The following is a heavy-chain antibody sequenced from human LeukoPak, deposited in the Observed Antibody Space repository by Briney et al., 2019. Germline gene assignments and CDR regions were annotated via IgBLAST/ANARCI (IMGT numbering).Heavy chain of an antibody. V-gene: IGHV3-33*01. CDR2: IWYDESYK. Sequence: PGGSLRLSCAASGFSFSSYGMHWVRQAPGKGLEWVAVIWYDESYKFYADSVKGRFTISRDNSKNTLYLQMNSLRAEDTAVYYCARPDCTGGNCYSYATYFFAYWGQGTLVTVSS. CDR3: ARPDCTGGNCYSYATYFFAY. D-gene: IGHD2-15*01. J-gene: IGHJ4*02. CDR1: GFSFSSYG.